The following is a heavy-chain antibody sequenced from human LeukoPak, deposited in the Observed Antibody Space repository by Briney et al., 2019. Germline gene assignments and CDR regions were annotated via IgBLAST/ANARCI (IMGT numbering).Heavy chain of an antibody. V-gene: IGHV3-9*01. Sequence: PGGSLRLSCAASGFTFDDYAMHWVRHAPGKGLQWVSGISWNSGSIGYADSVKGRFTISRDNAKNSLYLQMNSLRAEDTALYYCAKDMNPTYDSSGYFGYWGQRTPVTVSS. CDR3: AKDMNPTYDSSGYFGY. D-gene: IGHD3-22*01. J-gene: IGHJ4*02. CDR2: ISWNSGSI. CDR1: GFTFDDYA.